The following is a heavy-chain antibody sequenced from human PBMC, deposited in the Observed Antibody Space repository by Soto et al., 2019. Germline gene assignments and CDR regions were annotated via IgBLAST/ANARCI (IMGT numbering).Heavy chain of an antibody. CDR2: IIPIFGTA. CDR3: ARXYYYDSSGYYSRLPFQH. CDR1: GGTFSSYA. V-gene: IGHV1-69*13. Sequence: SVKVSCKASGGTFSSYAISWVRQAPGQGLEWMGGIIPIFGTANYAQKFQGRVTITADESTSTAYMELSSLRSEDTAVYYCARXYYYDSSGYYSRLPFQHWGQGTLVTVSS. D-gene: IGHD3-22*01. J-gene: IGHJ1*01.